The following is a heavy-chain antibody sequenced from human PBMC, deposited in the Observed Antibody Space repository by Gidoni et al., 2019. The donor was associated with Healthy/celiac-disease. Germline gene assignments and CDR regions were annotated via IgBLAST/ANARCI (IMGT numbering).Heavy chain of an antibody. CDR2: ISWNSGSI. D-gene: IGHD6-13*01. Sequence: EVQLVESGGGLVQSGRSLRLSCAASGFTFDVYAMHWVRQAPGKGLEWVSGISWNSGSIGYADSVKGRFTISRDNAKNSLYLQMNSLRAEDTALYYCAKDMGAAAGLDYFDYWGQGTLVTVSS. V-gene: IGHV3-9*01. CDR1: GFTFDVYA. CDR3: AKDMGAAAGLDYFDY. J-gene: IGHJ4*02.